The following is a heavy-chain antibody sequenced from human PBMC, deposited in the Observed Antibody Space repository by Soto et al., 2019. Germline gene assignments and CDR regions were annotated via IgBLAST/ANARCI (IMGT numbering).Heavy chain of an antibody. Sequence: GGSLRLSCAASGFTFSSYGMHWVRQAPGKGLEWVAVIWYDGSNKYYADSVKGRFAISRDNSKNTLYLQMNSLRAEDTAVYYCARAPPYYYDSSGYYGSFDYWGQGTLVTVSS. J-gene: IGHJ4*02. D-gene: IGHD3-22*01. V-gene: IGHV3-33*01. CDR1: GFTFSSYG. CDR3: ARAPPYYYDSSGYYGSFDY. CDR2: IWYDGSNK.